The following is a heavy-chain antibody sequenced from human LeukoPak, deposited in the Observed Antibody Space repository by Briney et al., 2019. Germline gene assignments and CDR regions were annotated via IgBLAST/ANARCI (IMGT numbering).Heavy chain of an antibody. V-gene: IGHV4-39*01. CDR1: GGSISSSSYY. CDR3: ASRPRGKRYFDL. J-gene: IGHJ2*01. CDR2: IYYSGST. Sequence: SETLSLTCTVSGGSISSSSYYWGWIRQPPGKGLEWIGSIYYSGSTYYNPSLKSRVTISVDTSKNQFSLKLSSVTAADTAVYYCASRPRGKRYFDLWGRGTLVTVSS.